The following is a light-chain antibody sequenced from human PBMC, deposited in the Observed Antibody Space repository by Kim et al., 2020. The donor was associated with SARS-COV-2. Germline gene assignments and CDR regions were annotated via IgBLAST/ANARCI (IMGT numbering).Light chain of an antibody. CDR2: DAS. CDR1: QSVSSY. CDR3: QQRSNWQEYT. Sequence: LSPGERATLSCRASQSVSSYLAWYQQKPGQAPRLLIYDASNRATGIPARFSGSGSGTDFTLTISSLEPEDFAVYYCQQRSNWQEYTFGQGTKLEI. V-gene: IGKV3-11*01. J-gene: IGKJ2*01.